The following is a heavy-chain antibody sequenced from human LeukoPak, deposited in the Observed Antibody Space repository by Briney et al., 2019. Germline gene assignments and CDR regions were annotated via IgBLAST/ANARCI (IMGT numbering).Heavy chain of an antibody. J-gene: IGHJ5*02. CDR1: GYTFTSYG. D-gene: IGHD3-10*01. CDR2: ISAYNGNT. Sequence: ASVKVSCKASGYTFTSYGISWVRQAPGQGLEWMGGISAYNGNTNYAQKLQGRVTMTTDTSTSTAYMELRSLGSDDTAVYYCARDYGSGSYGNWFDPWGQGTLVTVSS. CDR3: ARDYGSGSYGNWFDP. V-gene: IGHV1-18*01.